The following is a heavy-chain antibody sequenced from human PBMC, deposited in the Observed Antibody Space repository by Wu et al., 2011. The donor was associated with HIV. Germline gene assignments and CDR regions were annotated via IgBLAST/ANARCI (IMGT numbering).Heavy chain of an antibody. CDR3: ARDPPGYPYYFDY. J-gene: IGHJ4*02. CDR1: GYTFTSYD. D-gene: IGHD5-12*01. Sequence: QAQLVQSGAEVKKPGASVKVSCKASGYTFTSYDISWVRQAPGQGLEWIGWINTYNDKTNHAQNLQGRVTMTTDTSTSTVYMEVRSLRSDDTAVYYCARDPPGYPYYFDYWGQGTLVTVSS. CDR2: INTYNDKT. V-gene: IGHV1-18*01.